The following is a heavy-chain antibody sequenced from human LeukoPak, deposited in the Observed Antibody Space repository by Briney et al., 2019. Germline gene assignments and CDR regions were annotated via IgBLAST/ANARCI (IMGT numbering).Heavy chain of an antibody. Sequence: GASVKVSCKASGGTFSSYAISWVRQAPGQGLEWMGGIIPIFGTANYAQKFQGRVTITADESTSTAYMELSSLRSEDTAVYYCARGMEGSGWERSIDYWGQGTLVTVSS. CDR3: ARGMEGSGWERSIDY. V-gene: IGHV1-69*13. D-gene: IGHD6-19*01. CDR2: IIPIFGTA. CDR1: GGTFSSYA. J-gene: IGHJ4*02.